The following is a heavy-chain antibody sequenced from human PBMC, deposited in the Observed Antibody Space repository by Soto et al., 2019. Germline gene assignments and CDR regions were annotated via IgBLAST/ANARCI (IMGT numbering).Heavy chain of an antibody. V-gene: IGHV4-39*01. CDR3: ARPRGDYVILTGYYTGTSYGMDV. D-gene: IGHD3-9*01. Sequence: QLQLQESGPGLVKPSETLSLTCTVSGGSISSSSYYWGWIRQPPGKGLEWIGSIYYSGSTYYNPSLKGRGTIAVDTSKNQFSLRLCSVTAADTTVYYCARPRGDYVILTGYYTGTSYGMDVWGQGTTVTVSS. CDR2: IYYSGST. CDR1: GGSISSSSYY. J-gene: IGHJ6*02.